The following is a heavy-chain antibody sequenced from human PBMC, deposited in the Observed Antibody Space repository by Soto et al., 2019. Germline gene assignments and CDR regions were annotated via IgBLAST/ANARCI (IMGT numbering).Heavy chain of an antibody. Sequence: PSETLSLTCAVSGGSISSSNWWSWVRQPPGKGLEWVSSISSSSSYIYYADSVKGRFTISRDNAKNSLYLQMNSLRAEDTAVYYCAGAPLAARPDNHYWGQGTLVTVSS. CDR2: ISSSSSYI. D-gene: IGHD6-6*01. CDR1: GGSISSSN. CDR3: AGAPLAARPDNHY. J-gene: IGHJ4*02. V-gene: IGHV3-21*01.